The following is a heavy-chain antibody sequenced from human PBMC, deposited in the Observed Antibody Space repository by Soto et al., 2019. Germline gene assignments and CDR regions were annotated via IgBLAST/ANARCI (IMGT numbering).Heavy chain of an antibody. CDR1: GFSFSPAW. D-gene: IGHD6-13*01. V-gene: IGHV3-15*07. CDR3: IWQQDFYYGKAV. Sequence: EVQLVESGGGLVPPGGSLRLSCTGTGFSFSPAWMNWVRQAPGKGLEWVGRMKSYRGGGTTDYAATVQGRFTISRDDSTNTLYLQMNSLKFEDTALYFCIWQQDFYYGKAVWGQGTTVTVSS. CDR2: MKSYRGGGTT. J-gene: IGHJ6*02.